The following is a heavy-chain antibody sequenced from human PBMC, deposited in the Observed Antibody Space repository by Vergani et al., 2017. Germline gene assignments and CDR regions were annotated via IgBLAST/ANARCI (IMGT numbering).Heavy chain of an antibody. V-gene: IGHV1-69*01. J-gene: IGHJ6*03. CDR1: GGTFSSYA. CDR3: ARGVWSSTSCLYYYYMDV. D-gene: IGHD2-2*01. CDR2: IIPIFGTA. Sequence: QVQLVQSGAEVKKPGSSVKVSCKASGGTFSSYAISWVRQAPGQGLEWMGGIIPIFGTANYAQKFQGRVTITADESTSTAYMELSSLRSEDTAVYYCARGVWSSTSCLYYYYMDVWGKGTTVTVSS.